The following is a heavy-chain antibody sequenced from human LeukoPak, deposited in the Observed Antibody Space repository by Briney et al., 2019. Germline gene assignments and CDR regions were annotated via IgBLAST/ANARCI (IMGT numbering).Heavy chain of an antibody. V-gene: IGHV4-59*12. D-gene: IGHD3-3*01. Sequence: PSETLSLTCTVSGDSISSYYWSWIRQPPGKGLEWIGYIYYSGSTNYNPSLKSRVTISVDTSKNQFSLKLSSVTAADTAVYYCAREGRVATFGVVTYYFDYWGQGTLVTVSS. CDR1: GDSISSYY. J-gene: IGHJ4*02. CDR3: AREGRVATFGVVTYYFDY. CDR2: IYYSGST.